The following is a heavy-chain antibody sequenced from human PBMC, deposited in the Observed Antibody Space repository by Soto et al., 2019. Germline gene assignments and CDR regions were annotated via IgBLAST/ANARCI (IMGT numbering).Heavy chain of an antibody. CDR2: IFYSGIT. J-gene: IGHJ5*02. Sequence: SETLSLTCTVSGGSITSYYWSWIRQPPGQGLEWVGYIFYSGITNYNPSLRSRVTISVDTSKNQFSLKLSSVTAADTAVYYCARGGAPYNWFDPWGQGTLVTVSS. V-gene: IGHV4-59*01. D-gene: IGHD3-16*01. CDR1: GGSITSYY. CDR3: ARGGAPYNWFDP.